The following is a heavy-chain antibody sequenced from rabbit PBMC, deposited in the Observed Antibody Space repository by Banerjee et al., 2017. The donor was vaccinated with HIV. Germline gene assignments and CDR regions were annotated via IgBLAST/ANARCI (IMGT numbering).Heavy chain of an antibody. V-gene: IGHV1S45*01. Sequence: QEQLEESGGDLVKPEGSLTLTCTASGFSFSSYNMCWVRQAPGKGLEWIACIDGGSTGNTHYASWAKGRFTISKTSSTTVTLQMTSLTAADTATYFCARDLAGVTGWNFNLWGPGTLV. CDR3: ARDLAGVTGWNFNL. CDR1: GFSFSSYN. J-gene: IGHJ4*01. CDR2: IDGGSTGNT. D-gene: IGHD4-1*01.